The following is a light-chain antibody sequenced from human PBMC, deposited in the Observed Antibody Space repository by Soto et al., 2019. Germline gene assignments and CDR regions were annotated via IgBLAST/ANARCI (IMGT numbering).Light chain of an antibody. J-gene: IGKJ5*01. V-gene: IGKV3-11*01. CDR1: QSVSSY. CDR2: DAS. CDR3: QQRSNWPPRIT. Sequence: EIVLTQSPATLSLSPGERATLSCRASQSVSSYLAWYQQKPGQAPRLLIYDASNRATGIPARFSGSGSVTDFTLTISSLEPEDFAVYYCQQRSNWPPRITFGQGTRLEI.